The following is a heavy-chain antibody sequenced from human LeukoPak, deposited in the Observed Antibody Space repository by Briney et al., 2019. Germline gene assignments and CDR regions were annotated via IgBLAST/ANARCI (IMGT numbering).Heavy chain of an antibody. J-gene: IGHJ2*01. CDR1: GGTFSSYA. D-gene: IGHD6-13*01. V-gene: IGHV1-69*13. CDR3: ARAPRIAAAPKGYFDL. CDR2: IIPTFGTA. Sequence: SVKVSCKASGGTFSSYAISWVRQAPGQGLEWMGGIIPTFGTANYAQKFQGRVTITADESTSTAYMELSSLRSEDTAVYYCARAPRIAAAPKGYFDLWGRGTLVTVSS.